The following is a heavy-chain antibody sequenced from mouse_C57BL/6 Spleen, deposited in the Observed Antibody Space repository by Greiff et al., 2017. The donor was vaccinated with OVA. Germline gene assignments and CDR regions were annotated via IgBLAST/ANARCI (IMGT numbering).Heavy chain of an antibody. CDR3: VSQLRYAMDY. D-gene: IGHD1-1*01. Sequence: EVKVVESGGGLVQPKGSLKLSCAASGFSFNTYAMNWVRQAPGKGLEWVARIRSKSNNYATYYADSVKDRFTISRDDSESMLYLQMNNLKTEDTAMYYCVSQLRYAMDYWGQGTSVTVSS. V-gene: IGHV10-1*01. CDR1: GFSFNTYA. CDR2: IRSKSNNYAT. J-gene: IGHJ4*01.